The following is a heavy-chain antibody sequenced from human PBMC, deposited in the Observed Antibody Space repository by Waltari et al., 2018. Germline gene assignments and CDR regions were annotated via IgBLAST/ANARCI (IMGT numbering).Heavy chain of an antibody. J-gene: IGHJ3*02. CDR2: IYTSGST. V-gene: IGHV4-4*07. CDR1: GGSISRYS. Sequence: QVQLQESGPGLVKPSETLSLTCTVSGGSISRYSWSWIRQPAGKGLEWIGRIYTSGSTNYNPSLKSRVTMSVDTSKNQFSLKLSSVTAADTAVYYCARRAVYGSGSYYNVGWAFDIWGQGTMVTVSS. CDR3: ARRAVYGSGSYYNVGWAFDI. D-gene: IGHD3-10*01.